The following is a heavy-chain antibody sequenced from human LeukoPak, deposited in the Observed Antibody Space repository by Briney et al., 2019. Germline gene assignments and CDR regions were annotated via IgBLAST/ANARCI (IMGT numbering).Heavy chain of an antibody. V-gene: IGHV4-59*12. CDR3: ARGLADLAYYYDSSGPYYFDY. CDR2: IYYSGST. Sequence: PSETLSLTCTVSGGSISSYYWTWIRQPPGKGLEWIGYIYYSGSTNYNPSLKSRVTMSVDTSKNQFSLKLSSVTAADTAVYYCARGLADLAYYYDSSGPYYFDYWGQGTLVTVSS. J-gene: IGHJ4*02. D-gene: IGHD3-22*01. CDR1: GGSISSYY.